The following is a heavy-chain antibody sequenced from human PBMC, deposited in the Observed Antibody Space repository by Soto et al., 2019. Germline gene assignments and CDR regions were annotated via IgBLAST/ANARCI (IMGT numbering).Heavy chain of an antibody. CDR2: IRSKAYGGTT. J-gene: IGHJ4*02. CDR3: TSLILGATLYYFAY. CDR1: GFTFGDYA. Sequence: EVQLVESGGGLVQPGRSLRLSCTASGFTFGDYAMSWVRQAPGKGLEWVGFIRSKAYGGTTEYAASVKGGFTISRDDSKSIAYLQVSSLKTEDTAVYYCTSLILGATLYYFAYWGQGSLVTVSS. V-gene: IGHV3-49*04. D-gene: IGHD1-26*01.